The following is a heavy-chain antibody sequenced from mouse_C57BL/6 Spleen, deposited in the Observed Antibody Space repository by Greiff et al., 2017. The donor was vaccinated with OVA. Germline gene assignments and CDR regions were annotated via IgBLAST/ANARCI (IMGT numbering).Heavy chain of an antibody. V-gene: IGHV2-6*01. J-gene: IGHJ4*01. CDR1: GFSLTSYG. D-gene: IGHD1-1*02. CDR2: IWGVGST. Sequence: VQRVESGPGLVAPSQSLSITCTVSGFSLTSYGVDWVRQSPGKGLEWLGVIWGVGSTNYNSALKSRLSISKDNSKSQVFLKMNSLQTDDTAMYYCARRLLDAMDYWGQGTSVTVSS. CDR3: ARRLLDAMDY.